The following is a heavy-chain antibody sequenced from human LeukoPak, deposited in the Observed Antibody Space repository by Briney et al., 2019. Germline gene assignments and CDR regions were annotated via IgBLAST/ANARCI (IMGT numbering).Heavy chain of an antibody. V-gene: IGHV4-39*01. D-gene: IGHD4-17*01. J-gene: IGHJ4*02. Sequence: SETLSLTCTVSGGFISGSYYYWGWIRQPPGEGLQWIGSIYYSGVTYYNPSLKSRVTISVDASKNQFFLKMSSVTATDTAVHYCARHGAYADPFDYWGQGTLVTVSS. CDR3: ARHGAYADPFDY. CDR1: GGFISGSYYY. CDR2: IYYSGVT.